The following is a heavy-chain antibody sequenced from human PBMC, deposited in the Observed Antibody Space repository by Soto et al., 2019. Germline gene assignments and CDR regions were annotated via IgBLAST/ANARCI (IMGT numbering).Heavy chain of an antibody. V-gene: IGHV4-39*01. CDR1: GGSISSSSYY. Sequence: SETLSLTCTVSGGSISSSSYYWGWIRQPPGKGLEWIGSIYYSGSTYYNPSLKSRVTISVDTSKNQFSLKLSSVTAADTAVYYCARHLHDYSNHVDYWGQGTLVTVSS. CDR2: IYYSGST. CDR3: ARHLHDYSNHVDY. J-gene: IGHJ4*02. D-gene: IGHD4-4*01.